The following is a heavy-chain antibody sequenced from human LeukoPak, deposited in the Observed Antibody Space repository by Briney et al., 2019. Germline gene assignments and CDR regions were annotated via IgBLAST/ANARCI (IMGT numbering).Heavy chain of an antibody. CDR3: ARNSVVVVNNAFDI. V-gene: IGHV3-21*01. D-gene: IGHD3-22*01. CDR2: ISSSSSYI. J-gene: IGHJ3*02. Sequence: PGGSLRLSCAASGFTSSSYSMNWVRQAPGKGLEWVSSISSSSSYIYYADSVKGRFTISRDNAKNSLYLQMNSLRAEDTAVYYCARNSVVVVNNAFDIWGQGTMVTVSS. CDR1: GFTSSSYS.